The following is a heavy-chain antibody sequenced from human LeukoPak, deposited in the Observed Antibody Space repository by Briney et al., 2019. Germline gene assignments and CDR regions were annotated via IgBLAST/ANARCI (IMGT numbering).Heavy chain of an antibody. CDR2: IYYSGST. D-gene: IGHD3-3*01. CDR1: GGSISSSSYY. Sequence: SETLSLTCTVSGGSISSSSYYWGWIRQPPGKGLEWIGSIYYSGSTYYNPSLKSRVTISVDTSKNQFSLKLSSVTAADTAVYYCARHKSRDFGVVIAWFDPWGQGTLVTVSS. J-gene: IGHJ5*02. V-gene: IGHV4-39*01. CDR3: ARHKSRDFGVVIAWFDP.